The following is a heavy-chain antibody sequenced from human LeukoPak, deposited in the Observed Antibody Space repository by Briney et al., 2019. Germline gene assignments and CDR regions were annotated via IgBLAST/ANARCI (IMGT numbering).Heavy chain of an antibody. V-gene: IGHV3-23*01. CDR3: AKDKSKIRYFDWLSQYYFDY. Sequence: QPGGTLRLSCAASGFAFSNYGMNWVRQAPGKGLEWVSDITGSGSTTYYADSVKGRFTISRDNSKNTLYLQMNSLRAEDTAVYYCAKDKSKIRYFDWLSQYYFDYWGQGTLVTVSS. J-gene: IGHJ4*02. D-gene: IGHD3-9*01. CDR2: ITGSGSTT. CDR1: GFAFSNYG.